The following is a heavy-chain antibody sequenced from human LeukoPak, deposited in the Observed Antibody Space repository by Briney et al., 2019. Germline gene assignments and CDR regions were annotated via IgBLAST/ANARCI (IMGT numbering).Heavy chain of an antibody. D-gene: IGHD6-19*01. V-gene: IGHV3-30*18. CDR3: AKDWGSSDWYNYFDP. J-gene: IGHJ5*02. CDR1: GFTIRIYG. CDR2: ISHDGGAE. Sequence: QTGGSLRLSCAVSGFTIRIYGMHWVRQAPGKGREWVAMISHDGGAEHYGDSVKGRFTISRDDSKNTLYLQMNSLSTEDTALYYCAKDWGSSDWYNYFDPWGQGTLVTVSS.